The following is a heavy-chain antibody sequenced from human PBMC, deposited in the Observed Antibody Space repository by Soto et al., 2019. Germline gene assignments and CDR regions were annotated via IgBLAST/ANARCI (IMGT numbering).Heavy chain of an antibody. J-gene: IGHJ5*02. V-gene: IGHV4-39*01. CDR2: IYYSGST. D-gene: IGHD6-19*01. CDR1: CSSINSSSYF. CDR3: ERHDSRGSRNWFDP. Sequence: PSETLSLTYSVSCSSINSSSYFRGCVRQPPGKGLEWIGSIYYSGSTYYNPSLRSRVTISVDTSKNQFSLKLSSVTAADTAVFYCERHDSRGSRNWFDPWGQGTLVTVSS.